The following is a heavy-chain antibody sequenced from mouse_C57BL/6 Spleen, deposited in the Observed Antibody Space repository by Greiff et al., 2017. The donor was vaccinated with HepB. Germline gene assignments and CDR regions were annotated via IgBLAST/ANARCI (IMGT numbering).Heavy chain of an antibody. CDR1: GYTFTSYW. CDR3: AGSRPSYYAMDY. D-gene: IGHD1-1*01. Sequence: QVQLQQPGAELVKPGASVKLSCKASGYTFTSYWMQWVKQRPGQGLEWIGEIDPSDSYTNCNQKFKGKATLTVDTSSSTAYMQLSSLTSEDSAVYYCAGSRPSYYAMDYWGQGTSVTVSS. V-gene: IGHV1-50*01. CDR2: IDPSDSYT. J-gene: IGHJ4*01.